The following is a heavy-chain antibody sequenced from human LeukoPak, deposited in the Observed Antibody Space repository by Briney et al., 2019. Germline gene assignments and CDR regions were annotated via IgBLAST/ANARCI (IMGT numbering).Heavy chain of an antibody. Sequence: SQTLSLTCTVSGGSISSGDYYWSWIRQPRGTGLEWIGFVYYSGSTYYNPSLKSPVSISVDTSKNQFSLKLSSVTAADTAVYYCARGGDYYSSSWHRVDYWGQGTLVTVSS. CDR2: VYYSGST. CDR3: ARGGDYYSSSWHRVDY. V-gene: IGHV4-30-4*08. D-gene: IGHD6-13*01. CDR1: GGSISSGDYY. J-gene: IGHJ4*02.